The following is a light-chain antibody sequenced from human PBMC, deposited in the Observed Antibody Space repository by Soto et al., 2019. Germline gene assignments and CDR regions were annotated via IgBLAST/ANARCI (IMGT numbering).Light chain of an antibody. J-gene: IGKJ1*01. CDR2: KAS. CDR1: ERIGSW. V-gene: IGKV1-5*03. Sequence: DVQMTQSPSTLSASVGDRVTITCRASERIGSWLAWYQQKPGTVPKLLIYKASTLAKGVTSAFSGSGSGTEFNLTINRLQPDDFAAYYCQQYSSSPRTFGQGTKVEI. CDR3: QQYSSSPRT.